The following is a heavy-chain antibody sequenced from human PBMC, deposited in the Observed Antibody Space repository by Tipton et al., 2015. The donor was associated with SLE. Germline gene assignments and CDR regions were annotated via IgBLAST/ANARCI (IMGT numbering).Heavy chain of an antibody. V-gene: IGHV4-39*07. J-gene: IGHJ4*02. Sequence: TLSLTCTVSGGSISSSSYYWGWIRQPPGKGLEWIGSIYYSGSTYYNPSLKSRVTISVDTSKNQFSLKLSSVTAADTAVYYCAIQSYDYVWGSYRYKDYWGQGTLVTVSS. D-gene: IGHD3-16*02. CDR3: AIQSYDYVWGSYRYKDY. CDR1: GGSISSSSYY. CDR2: IYYSGST.